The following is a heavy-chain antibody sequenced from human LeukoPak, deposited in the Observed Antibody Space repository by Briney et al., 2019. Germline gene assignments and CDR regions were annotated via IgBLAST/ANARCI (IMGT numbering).Heavy chain of an antibody. CDR2: IYYSGST. V-gene: IGHV4-59*08. CDR3: ARNTKNYYYYYGMDV. CDR1: GGSISSYY. Sequence: SETLSLTCTVSGGSISSYYWSWVRQPPGKGLEWIGYIYYSGSTNYNPSLKSRVTISVDTSKNQFSLKLSSVTAADTAVYYCARNTKNYYYYYGMDVWGQGTMVTVSS. J-gene: IGHJ6*02.